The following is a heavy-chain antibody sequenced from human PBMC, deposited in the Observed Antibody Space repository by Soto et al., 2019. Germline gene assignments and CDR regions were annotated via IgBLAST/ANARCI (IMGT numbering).Heavy chain of an antibody. CDR2: IIPIHGIA. J-gene: IGHJ5*02. CDR1: GGTFSSYT. Sequence: SVKVSCKASGGTFSSYTISWVRQAPGQGLEWMGRIIPIHGIANYAQKLQGRVTMTTDTSTSTAYMELRSLRSDDTAMYYCARRRMRSNWFDPWGQGTLVTVSS. CDR3: ARRRMRSNWFDP. V-gene: IGHV1-69*02. D-gene: IGHD2-15*01.